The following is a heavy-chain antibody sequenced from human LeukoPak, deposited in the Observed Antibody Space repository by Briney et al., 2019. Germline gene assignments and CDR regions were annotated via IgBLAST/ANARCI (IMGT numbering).Heavy chain of an antibody. CDR1: GFTFYSYW. D-gene: IGHD3-22*01. V-gene: IGHV3-7*01. CDR3: ARGRFDYDNSGYSSFYY. J-gene: IGHJ4*02. CDR2: INQDASVR. Sequence: GGSLRLSCTASGFTFYSYWMIWVRPAPGKGGEGVANINQDASVRYYVASVKGRFTISRDHARNLVHLQMNSLRAEDTAVYYCARGRFDYDNSGYSSFYYWGQGTPVTVSS.